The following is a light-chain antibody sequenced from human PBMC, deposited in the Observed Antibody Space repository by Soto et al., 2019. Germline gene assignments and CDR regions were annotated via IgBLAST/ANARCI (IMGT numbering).Light chain of an antibody. CDR3: TSHTTSTTLPVV. V-gene: IGLV2-14*01. CDR1: SSDVGAYDY. Sequence: QSAPTQPAAVSGSPGQSISLSCTGTSSDVGAYDYVSWYQQHPGRAPQLIIFEVSNRPSGVSNRFSGSKSANTASLTISGLQAEDEAHYYCTSHTTSTTLPVVFGGGTQLTVL. J-gene: IGLJ2*01. CDR2: EVS.